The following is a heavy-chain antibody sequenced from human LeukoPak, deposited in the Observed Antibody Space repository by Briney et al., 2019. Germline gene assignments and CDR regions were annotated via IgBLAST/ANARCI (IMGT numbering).Heavy chain of an antibody. V-gene: IGHV4-39*07. CDR3: ARGPPLSGFDY. J-gene: IGHJ4*02. D-gene: IGHD1-1*01. CDR2: IYYSGST. CDR1: SGSISSSSYY. Sequence: PSETLSLTCTVSSGSISSSSYYWGWIRQPPGKGLEWIGSIYYSGSTYYNPSLKSRVTISVDTSKNQFSLKLSSVTAADTAVYYCARGPPLSGFDYWGQGTLVTVSS.